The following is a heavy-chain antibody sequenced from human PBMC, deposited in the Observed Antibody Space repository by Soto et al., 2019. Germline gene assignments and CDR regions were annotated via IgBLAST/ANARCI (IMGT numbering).Heavy chain of an antibody. D-gene: IGHD5-18*01. J-gene: IGHJ4*02. Sequence: GGSLRLCCAALGFTFSSYAMSWVRQAPGKGLEWVSSISGSGGTTYYADSVKGRFTISRDSSKNTLYLQMNSLRAEDTAGYYCAKRVDTAKALDYWGQGTLVTVSS. CDR2: ISGSGGTT. CDR3: AKRVDTAKALDY. CDR1: GFTFSSYA. V-gene: IGHV3-23*01.